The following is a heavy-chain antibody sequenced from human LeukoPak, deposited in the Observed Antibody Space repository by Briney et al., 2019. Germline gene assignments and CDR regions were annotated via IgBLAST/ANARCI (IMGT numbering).Heavy chain of an antibody. D-gene: IGHD7-27*01. Sequence: PSETLSLTCTVSGGSISSYYWSWIRQPPGKGLEWIGYIYDSVFTKYNPSLKSRVTISVDTSKSQFSLRLSSVTAADTAVYYCARDELGVIDYWGQGTLVTVSS. CDR2: IYDSVFT. CDR1: GGSISSYY. CDR3: ARDELGVIDY. J-gene: IGHJ4*02. V-gene: IGHV4-59*12.